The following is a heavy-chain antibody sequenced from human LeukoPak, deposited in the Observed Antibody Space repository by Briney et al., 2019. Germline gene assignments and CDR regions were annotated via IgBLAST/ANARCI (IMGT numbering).Heavy chain of an antibody. V-gene: IGHV3-73*01. D-gene: IGHD3-3*01. CDR1: GLTFSGSA. CDR3: TVIIPSQNIVRD. J-gene: IGHJ4*02. CDR2: IRSKANSYAT. Sequence: PGGSLRLSCAASGLTFSGSAMHWVRQASGKGLEWVGRIRSKANSYATAYAASVKGSFTISRDDSKNTAYLQMNSLKTEDTAVYYCTVIIPSQNIVRDWGQGTLVTVSS.